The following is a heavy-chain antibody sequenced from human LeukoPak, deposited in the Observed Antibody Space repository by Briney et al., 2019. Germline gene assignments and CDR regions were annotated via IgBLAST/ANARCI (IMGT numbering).Heavy chain of an antibody. CDR1: GGAFSSYA. J-gene: IGHJ6*03. CDR3: ARVPLGSTSLNMDV. D-gene: IGHD2-2*01. CDR2: IIPIFGTA. Sequence: GSSVKVSCKASGGAFSSYAISWVRQAPGQGLEWMGGIIPIFGTANYAQKFQGRVTITADESTSTAYMELSSLRSKDTAVYYCARVPLGSTSLNMDVWGKGTTVTVSS. V-gene: IGHV1-69*01.